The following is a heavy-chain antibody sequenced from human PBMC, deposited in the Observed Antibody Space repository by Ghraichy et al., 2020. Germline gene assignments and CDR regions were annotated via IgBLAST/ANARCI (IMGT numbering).Heavy chain of an antibody. J-gene: IGHJ4*02. V-gene: IGHV3-21*05. CDR3: ARVGYCSSTSCSHHFDF. CDR2: ISSISSYI. Sequence: ISSISSYIYYADSVKGRFTISRDNTKNSLYLQMNSLRAEDTAVYYCARVGYCSSTSCSHHFDFFCQGTVTT. D-gene: IGHD2-2*01.